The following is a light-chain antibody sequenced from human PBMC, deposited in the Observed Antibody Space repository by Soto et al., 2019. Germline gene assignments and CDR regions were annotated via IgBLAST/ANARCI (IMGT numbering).Light chain of an antibody. CDR1: HSVINN. CDR2: GAS. Sequence: EIVMTQSPATLSVSPGERATLSCRASHSVINNLAWYQQKPGQAPRLLIFGASTRATGIPARLSGSGSGTEFTLTISSLQSEDFAVYYCQQYDKWPPFTFGGGTKVDIK. V-gene: IGKV3D-15*01. J-gene: IGKJ4*01. CDR3: QQYDKWPPFT.